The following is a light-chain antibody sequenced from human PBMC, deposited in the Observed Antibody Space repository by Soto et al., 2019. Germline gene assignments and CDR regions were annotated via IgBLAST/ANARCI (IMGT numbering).Light chain of an antibody. V-gene: IGLV2-14*01. CDR1: SSDVGGYNY. CDR3: SSYTSSSTEV. CDR2: DVS. J-gene: IGLJ1*01. Sequence: QSALTQPASVSGSPGQSITISCTGTSSDVGGYNYVSWYQQHPGKAPKLMIYDVSNRPSGVSNRFSGSKSGNTASLTISGLHAEDADDYYCSSYTSSSTEVFGTGTKLTVL.